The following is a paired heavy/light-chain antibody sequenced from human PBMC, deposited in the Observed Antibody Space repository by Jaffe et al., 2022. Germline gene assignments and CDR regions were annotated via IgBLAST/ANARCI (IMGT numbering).Light chain of an antibody. Sequence: QSALTQPASVSGSPGQSITISCTGTSSDVGSYNLVSWYQQHPGKAPKLMIYEVSKRPSGVSNRFSGSKSGNTASLTISGLQAEDEADYYCCSYAGSSTCYVFGTGTKVTVL. CDR2: EVS. V-gene: IGLV2-23*02. CDR3: CSYAGSSTCYV. CDR1: SSDVGSYNL. J-gene: IGLJ1*01.
Heavy chain of an antibody. D-gene: IGHD6-19*01. CDR2: ISSSSSYI. Sequence: EVQLVESGGGLVKPGGSLRLSCAASGFTFSSYSMNWVRQAPGKGLEWVSSISSSSSYIYYADSVKGRFTISRDNAKNSLYLQMNSLRAEDTAVYYCARAPDPAEGSGWYYFDYWGQGTLVTVSS. CDR1: GFTFSSYS. J-gene: IGHJ4*02. V-gene: IGHV3-21*01. CDR3: ARAPDPAEGSGWYYFDY.